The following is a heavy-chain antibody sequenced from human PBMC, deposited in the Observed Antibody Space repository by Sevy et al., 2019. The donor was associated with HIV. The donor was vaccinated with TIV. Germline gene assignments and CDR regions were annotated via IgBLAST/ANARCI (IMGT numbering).Heavy chain of an antibody. J-gene: IGHJ5*02. CDR3: ARAEPFSGGWPPFDP. CDR2: MNPNSSNT. CDR1: GYNFSSYD. D-gene: IGHD2-15*01. Sequence: ASVKVSCKASGYNFSSYDINWVRQATGQGLQWMGWMNPNSSNTDYAQKFQGRVTMTWDTSISTAYMEVTSLTSEDTALYYCARAEPFSGGWPPFDPWGQGTLVTVSS. V-gene: IGHV1-8*02.